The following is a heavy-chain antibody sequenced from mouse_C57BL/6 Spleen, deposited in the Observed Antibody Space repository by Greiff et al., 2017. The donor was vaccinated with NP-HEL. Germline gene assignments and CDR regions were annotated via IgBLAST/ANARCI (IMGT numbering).Heavy chain of an antibody. CDR3: ARESYGSSNYAMDY. CDR2: ISDGGSYT. J-gene: IGHJ4*01. V-gene: IGHV5-4*01. Sequence: EVKLVESGGGLVKPGGSLKLSCAASGFTFSSYAMSWVRQTPEKRLEWVATISDGGSYTYYPDNVKGRFTISRDNAKNNLYLQMSHLKSEDTAMYYCARESYGSSNYAMDYWGQGTSVTVSS. D-gene: IGHD1-1*01. CDR1: GFTFSSYA.